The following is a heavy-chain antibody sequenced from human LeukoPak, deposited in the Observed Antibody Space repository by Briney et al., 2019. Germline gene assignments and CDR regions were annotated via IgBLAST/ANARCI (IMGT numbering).Heavy chain of an antibody. V-gene: IGHV3-30*18. CDR2: ISFDGSLK. D-gene: IGHD3-10*01. J-gene: IGHJ4*02. CDR3: AEDLQLLWFGELLDY. Sequence: PGGSLRLSCAASGFTFSSYGMHWVRQAPGKGLEWVAVISFDGSLKYYADSVKGRFTISRDNSKNTLYLQMNSLRVEDTAVYYCAEDLQLLWFGELLDYWGQGTLVTVSS. CDR1: GFTFSSYG.